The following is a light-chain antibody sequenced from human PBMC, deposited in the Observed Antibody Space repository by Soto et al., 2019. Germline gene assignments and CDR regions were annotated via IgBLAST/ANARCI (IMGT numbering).Light chain of an antibody. J-gene: IGLJ1*01. CDR2: LNSDGSH. CDR1: SGHSSYA. Sequence: QTVVTQSPSASASLGASVKLTYTLSSGHSSYAIAWHQQQPEKGPRYLMKLNSDGSHSKGDGIPDRFSGSSSGAERYLTISSLQSEDEADYYCQTWGTGIHYVFGTGTKVTVL. V-gene: IGLV4-69*01. CDR3: QTWGTGIHYV.